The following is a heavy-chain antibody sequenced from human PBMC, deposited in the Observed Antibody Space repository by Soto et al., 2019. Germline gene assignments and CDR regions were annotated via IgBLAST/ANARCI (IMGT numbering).Heavy chain of an antibody. J-gene: IGHJ4*02. V-gene: IGHV3-21*01. Sequence: GGSLRLSCAASGFTFSSYSMNWVRQAPGKGLEWVSSISSSSSYIYYADSVKGRFTIPRDNAKNSLYLQMNSLRAEDTAVYYCARDPPYYYDSSGYYSWGQGTLVTVS. CDR2: ISSSSSYI. CDR3: ARDPPYYYDSSGYYS. CDR1: GFTFSSYS. D-gene: IGHD3-22*01.